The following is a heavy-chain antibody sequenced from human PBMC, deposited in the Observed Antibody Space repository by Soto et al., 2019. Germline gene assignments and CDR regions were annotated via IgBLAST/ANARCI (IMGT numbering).Heavy chain of an antibody. CDR2: IVADGTGL. Sequence: QVQLVESGGGVVQPGRSLRLSCAASGFRFSNYGMHWVRQAPGKGLEWLAVIVADGTGLHYADSVRGRFTISRDNSKNPLYLHLNRRGADDTVIFFCARDDALPDNGFDHGGKGTLVTVSS. V-gene: IGHV3-33*01. CDR3: ARDDALPDNGFDH. D-gene: IGHD1-1*01. CDR1: GFRFSNYG. J-gene: IGHJ4*02.